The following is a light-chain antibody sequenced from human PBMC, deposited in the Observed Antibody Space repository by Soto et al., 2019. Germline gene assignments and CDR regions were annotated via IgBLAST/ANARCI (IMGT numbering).Light chain of an antibody. CDR3: SSYTSSTSYV. V-gene: IGLV2-14*01. J-gene: IGLJ1*01. CDR1: SSDVGGYNS. CDR2: DVS. Sequence: QSALTQPASVSGSPGQSITIPCTGTSSDVGGYNSVSWYQQYPGKAPKLMIHDVSNRPSGVSNRFSGSKSGNTASLTISGLQAEDEADYYCSSYTSSTSYVFGSGTKVTVL.